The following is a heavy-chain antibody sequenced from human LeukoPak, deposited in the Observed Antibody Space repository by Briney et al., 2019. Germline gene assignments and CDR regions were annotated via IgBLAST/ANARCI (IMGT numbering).Heavy chain of an antibody. V-gene: IGHV4-31*03. CDR2: IYYSGST. CDR3: ARDPGGYSSSWYFDY. Sequence: SQTLSLTCTVSGGSISSGGYYRSWIRQHPGKGLEWIGYIYYSGSTYYNPSLKSRVTISVDTSKNQFSLKLSSVTAADTAVYYCARDPGGYSSSWYFDYWGQGTLVTVSS. J-gene: IGHJ4*02. D-gene: IGHD6-13*01. CDR1: GGSISSGGYY.